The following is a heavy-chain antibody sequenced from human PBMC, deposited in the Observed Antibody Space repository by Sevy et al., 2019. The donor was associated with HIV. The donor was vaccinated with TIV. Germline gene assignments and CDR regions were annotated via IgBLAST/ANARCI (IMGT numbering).Heavy chain of an antibody. CDR2: MWYDGGDK. J-gene: IGHJ4*02. CDR3: AKARETYYYGAGTLDS. CDR1: GFSFSSYG. D-gene: IGHD3-10*01. V-gene: IGHV3-33*06. Sequence: GGSLRLSCAASGFSFSSYGMHWVRQAPGKGLEWVAVMWYDGGDKYYAESVKGRFTISGDNSKNTLYLQMNSLRAEDTAVYYCAKARETYYYGAGTLDSWGQGTLVTVSS.